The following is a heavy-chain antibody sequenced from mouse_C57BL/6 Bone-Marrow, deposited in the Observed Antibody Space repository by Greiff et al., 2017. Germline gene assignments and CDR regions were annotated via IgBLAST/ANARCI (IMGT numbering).Heavy chain of an antibody. V-gene: IGHV14-4*01. CDR3: TTTTTVVGGGY. CDR1: GFNIKDDY. J-gene: IGHJ2*01. Sequence: VQLQQSGAELVRPGASVKLSCTASGFNIKDDYMHWVKQRPEQGLEWIGWIDPENGDTEYASKFQGKATITADTSSNTAYLQLSSLTSEDTAFYYCTTTTTVVGGGYWGQGTTLTVSS. D-gene: IGHD1-1*01. CDR2: IDPENGDT.